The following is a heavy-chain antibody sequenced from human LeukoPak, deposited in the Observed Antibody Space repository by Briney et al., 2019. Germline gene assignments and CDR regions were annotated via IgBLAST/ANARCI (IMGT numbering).Heavy chain of an antibody. Sequence: SETLSLTCTVSGGSISSYYWSWIRQPPGKGLEWIGYIYYSGSTNYNPSLKSRVTISVDTSKNQFSLKLSSVTAADTAVYYCARAEASMTGDYFDYWGQGTLVTVSS. CDR2: IYYSGST. J-gene: IGHJ4*02. V-gene: IGHV4-59*08. CDR3: ARAEASMTGDYFDY. CDR1: GGSISSYY. D-gene: IGHD3-9*01.